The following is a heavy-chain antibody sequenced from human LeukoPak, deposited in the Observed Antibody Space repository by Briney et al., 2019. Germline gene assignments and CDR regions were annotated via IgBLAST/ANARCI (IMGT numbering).Heavy chain of an antibody. D-gene: IGHD3-16*02. CDR2: INPSGGST. CDR3: GRDGDYVWGSYRFYPLDY. Sequence: GASVKVSCKASGYTFTSYYMHWVRQAPGQGLEWMGIINPSGGSTSYAQKFQGRVTMTRDTSTSTVYMELSSLRSEDTAVYYCGRDGDYVWGSYRFYPLDYWGQGTLVTVSS. V-gene: IGHV1-46*01. CDR1: GYTFTSYY. J-gene: IGHJ4*02.